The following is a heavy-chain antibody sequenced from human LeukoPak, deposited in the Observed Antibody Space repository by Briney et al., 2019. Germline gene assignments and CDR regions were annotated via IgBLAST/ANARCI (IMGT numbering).Heavy chain of an antibody. CDR1: GFTFSSYA. Sequence: PGGSLRLSCAASGFTFSSYAMSWVRQAPGKGLEWGSAISGSGGSTYYADSVKGRFTISRDNSKNTLYLQMNSLRAEDTAVYYCAKGLGTTVTYYYYGMDVWGQGTTVTVSS. CDR2: ISGSGGST. D-gene: IGHD4-17*01. J-gene: IGHJ6*02. CDR3: AKGLGTTVTYYYYGMDV. V-gene: IGHV3-23*01.